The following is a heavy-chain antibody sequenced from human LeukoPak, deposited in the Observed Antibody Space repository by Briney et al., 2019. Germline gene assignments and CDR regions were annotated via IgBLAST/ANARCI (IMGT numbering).Heavy chain of an antibody. Sequence: SVKVSCKASGGTFSSYAISWVRQAPGQGLEWMGGIIPIFGTANYAQKFQGRVTITADESTSTAYMGLSSLRSEDTAVYYCARDLEIRGAYYFDYWGQGTLVTVSS. D-gene: IGHD3-10*01. CDR3: ARDLEIRGAYYFDY. CDR1: GGTFSSYA. CDR2: IIPIFGTA. J-gene: IGHJ4*02. V-gene: IGHV1-69*13.